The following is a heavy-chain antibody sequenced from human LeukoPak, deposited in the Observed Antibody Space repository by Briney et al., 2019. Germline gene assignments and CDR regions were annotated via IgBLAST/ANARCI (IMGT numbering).Heavy chain of an antibody. J-gene: IGHJ4*02. D-gene: IGHD6-19*01. CDR2: ISAYNGNT. V-gene: IGHV1-18*01. CDR1: GGTFSIYA. CDR3: ARGGQWLGIDY. Sequence: ASVKVSCKASGGTFSIYAISGVRQAPGQGREWMGWISAYNGNTNYAQKLQGRVTMTTDTSTSTAYMELRSLRSDDTAVYYCARGGQWLGIDYWGQGTLVTVSS.